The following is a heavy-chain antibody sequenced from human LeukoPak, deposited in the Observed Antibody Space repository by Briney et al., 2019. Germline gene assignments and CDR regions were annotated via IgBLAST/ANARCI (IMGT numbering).Heavy chain of an antibody. CDR3: ARYYSNYRYFDY. D-gene: IGHD4-11*01. J-gene: IGHJ4*02. Sequence: SETLSLTCAVSGYSISSGYYWGWIRQPPGKGLEWIRSIYHSGSTYYNPSLKSRVTISVDTSKNQSSLKLSSVTAADTAVYYCARYYSNYRYFDYWGQGTLVTVSS. V-gene: IGHV4-38-2*01. CDR2: IYHSGST. CDR1: GYSISSGYY.